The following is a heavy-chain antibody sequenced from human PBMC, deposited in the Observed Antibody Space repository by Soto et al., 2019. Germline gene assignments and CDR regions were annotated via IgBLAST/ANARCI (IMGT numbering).Heavy chain of an antibody. CDR3: ATALRFVDYLLKR. CDR1: GYTLTTYP. V-gene: IGHV1-3*01. J-gene: IGHJ4*02. Sequence: ASVKVSCKASGYTLTTYPLHWVRQAPGQSLEWMGYITGASGDTRYSQKFHDRVTITRDTSANTAYLELNSLTSEDTAVYYCATALRFVDYLLKRWGQGTLVTVSS. CDR2: ITGASGDT. D-gene: IGHD3-9*01.